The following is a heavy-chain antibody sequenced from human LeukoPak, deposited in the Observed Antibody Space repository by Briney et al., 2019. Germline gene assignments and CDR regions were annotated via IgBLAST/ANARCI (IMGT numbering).Heavy chain of an antibody. D-gene: IGHD5-18*01. Sequence: SETLSLSCTVSGGSISSDYWNWIRQPAGKGLEWIWRIYGSGGTDYNPSLKSRVTMSVDTSKNHVSLKLNSVTAADSAVYYCARDPSYSTGYYDYWGQGILVTVSS. CDR3: ARDPSYSTGYYDY. J-gene: IGHJ4*02. CDR1: GGSISSDY. CDR2: IYGSGGT. V-gene: IGHV4-4*07.